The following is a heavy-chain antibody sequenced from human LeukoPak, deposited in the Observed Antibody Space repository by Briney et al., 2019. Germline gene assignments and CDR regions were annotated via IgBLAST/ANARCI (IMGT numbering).Heavy chain of an antibody. CDR1: GYTFTNIG. J-gene: IGHJ4*02. CDR3: ARSLHSYDIRGGHCYGY. Sequence: ASVKVSCKASGYTFTNIGFSWVRQAPGQGLEWMGWISTYHDITDYAQKFHGRVTMTKDTSTATVYMELRSLTSDDTAVYFCARSLHSYDIRGGHCYGYWGQGTLVTVSS. CDR2: ISTYHDIT. D-gene: IGHD3-3*01. V-gene: IGHV1-18*01.